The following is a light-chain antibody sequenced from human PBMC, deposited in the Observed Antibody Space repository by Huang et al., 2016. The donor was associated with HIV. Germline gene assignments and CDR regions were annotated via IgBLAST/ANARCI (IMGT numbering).Light chain of an antibody. Sequence: DIVLTQSPGTLSLSPGERATLACRASQSVSSSYLAWYQQKPGQAPSLLIYGASSRATGIPDRFSGSRSETDFTLTISRLEPVDFAVYYCQQYGSSPYTFGQGTELGI. J-gene: IGKJ2*01. CDR1: QSVSSSY. CDR2: GAS. V-gene: IGKV3-20*01. CDR3: QQYGSSPYT.